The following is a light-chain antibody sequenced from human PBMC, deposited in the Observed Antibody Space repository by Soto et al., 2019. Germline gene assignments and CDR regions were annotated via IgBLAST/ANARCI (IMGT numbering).Light chain of an antibody. J-gene: IGLJ2*01. Sequence: QSVLTQPASVSGSPGQSITISCTGTSSDVRAYNYVSWYQQHPGKVAKVIIYDVSDRPSGVSDRFSGSKSGYTASLTISGLQAEDEAVYYCTSYTTSDTLIFGGGTKLTVL. CDR3: TSYTTSDTLI. CDR1: SSDVRAYNY. CDR2: DVS. V-gene: IGLV2-14*03.